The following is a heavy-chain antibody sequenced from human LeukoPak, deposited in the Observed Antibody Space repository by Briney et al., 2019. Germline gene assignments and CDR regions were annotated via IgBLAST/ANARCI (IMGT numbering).Heavy chain of an antibody. CDR2: INADSGNT. D-gene: IGHD6-19*01. CDR3: ARDEVSGGWYNH. J-gene: IGHJ4*02. V-gene: IGHV1-18*04. CDR1: GYTFTSRG. Sequence: ASVKVSCKASGYTFTSRGFSWLRQAPGQGLEWMGWINADSGNTNYAQKLQGRVTLTTDTSTNTAYMELGSLRSDDTAVYYCARDEVSGGWYNHWGQGTLVTVSS.